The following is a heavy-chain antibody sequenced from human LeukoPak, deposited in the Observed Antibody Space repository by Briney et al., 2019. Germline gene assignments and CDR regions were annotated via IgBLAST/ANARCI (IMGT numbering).Heavy chain of an antibody. D-gene: IGHD5-12*01. V-gene: IGHV1-2*02. J-gene: IGHJ4*02. Sequence: GASVKVSCKASGYTFTGYYMHWVRQAPGQGLEWMGWINPNSGGTNYAQKFQGRVIMTRDTSITTAYMELRRLRSDDTAVYYCARGGYSGTEKPNDYWGPGTLVTVSS. CDR3: ARGGYSGTEKPNDY. CDR2: INPNSGGT. CDR1: GYTFTGYY.